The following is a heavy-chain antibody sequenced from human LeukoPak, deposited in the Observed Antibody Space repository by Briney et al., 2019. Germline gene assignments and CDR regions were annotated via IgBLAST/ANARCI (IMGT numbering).Heavy chain of an antibody. CDR2: INPNSGGT. CDR3: AAGGGSGWFSAPFDP. Sequence: ASVEVSCKASGYTFTGYYMHWVRQAPGQGLEWMGRINPNSGGTNYAQKFQGRVTMTRDTSISTAYMELSRLRSDDTAVYYCAAGGGSGWFSAPFDPWGQGTLVTVSS. CDR1: GYTFTGYY. J-gene: IGHJ5*02. D-gene: IGHD6-19*01. V-gene: IGHV1-2*06.